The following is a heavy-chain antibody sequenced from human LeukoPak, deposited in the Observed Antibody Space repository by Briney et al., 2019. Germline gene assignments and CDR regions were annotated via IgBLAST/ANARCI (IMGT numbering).Heavy chain of an antibody. D-gene: IGHD1-26*01. Sequence: GGSLRLSCAASGFTFSSYAMSWVRQAPGQGLEWVSAISGSGDSTYYADSVKGRFTISRDNSKNTLYLQMNSLRAEYTAVYYCAKDLLSGSYFGMVPYYFDYWGQGTLVTVSS. CDR1: GFTFSSYA. CDR3: AKDLLSGSYFGMVPYYFDY. CDR2: ISGSGDST. J-gene: IGHJ4*02. V-gene: IGHV3-23*01.